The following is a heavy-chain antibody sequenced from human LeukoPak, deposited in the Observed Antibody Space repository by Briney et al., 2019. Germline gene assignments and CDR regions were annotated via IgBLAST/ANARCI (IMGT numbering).Heavy chain of an antibody. Sequence: SETLSPTCGVSGYSISSGFYWAWIRQPPGKGLEWIGSIYREGNTYYNPSLKSRVTISVDTSKNQFSLKLDSVTAADTAVYYCARLAMATITYYFDYWGQGTLVTVSS. CDR3: ARLAMATITYYFDY. J-gene: IGHJ4*02. CDR2: IYREGNT. V-gene: IGHV4-38-2*01. D-gene: IGHD5-24*01. CDR1: GYSISSGFY.